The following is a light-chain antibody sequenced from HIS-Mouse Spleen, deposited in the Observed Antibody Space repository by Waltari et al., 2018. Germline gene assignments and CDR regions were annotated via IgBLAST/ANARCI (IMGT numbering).Light chain of an antibody. CDR2: LGS. V-gene: IGKV2-28*01. CDR1: QSLLHSNGYNY. J-gene: IGKJ4*01. CDR3: MQALQTPRLT. Sequence: DIVMTQSPLSLPVTPGAPAAFCSRSSQSLLHSNGYNYLDWYLQNPGQSPQLLIYLGSNRASGVPDRFSGSGSGTDFTLKISRVEAEDVGVYYCMQALQTPRLTFGGGTKVEIK.